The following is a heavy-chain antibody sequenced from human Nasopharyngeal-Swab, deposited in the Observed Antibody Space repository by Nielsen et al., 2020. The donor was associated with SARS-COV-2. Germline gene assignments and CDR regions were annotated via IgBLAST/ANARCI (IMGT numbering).Heavy chain of an antibody. V-gene: IGHV4-38-2*02. D-gene: IGHD6-13*01. CDR3: ARDSGYSSSWYSRDYYFDY. Sequence: RQAPGKGLEWIGSIYHSGSTYYNPSLKSRVTISVDTSKNQFSLKLSSVTAADTAVYYRARDSGYSSSWYSRDYYFDYWGQGTLVTVSS. J-gene: IGHJ4*02. CDR2: IYHSGST.